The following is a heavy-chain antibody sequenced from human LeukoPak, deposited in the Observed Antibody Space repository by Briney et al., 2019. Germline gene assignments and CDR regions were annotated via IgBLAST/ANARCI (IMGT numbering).Heavy chain of an antibody. CDR2: ISGSGGST. CDR1: GFTFSSYA. J-gene: IGHJ4*02. CDR3: AKGGDVWGSYH. D-gene: IGHD3-16*02. V-gene: IGHV3-23*01. Sequence: GGSLRLSCAASGFTFSSYAMSWVRQAPGKGLGWVSAISGSGGSTYYAGSVKGRFTISRDNSKNTLYLQMNSLRAEDTAVYYCAKGGDVWGSYHWGQGTLVTVSS.